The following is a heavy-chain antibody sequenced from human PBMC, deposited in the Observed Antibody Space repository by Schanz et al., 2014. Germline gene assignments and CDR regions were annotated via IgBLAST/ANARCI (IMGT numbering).Heavy chain of an antibody. CDR3: ARSVGMVRRYFDS. J-gene: IGHJ4*02. CDR2: IYYSGST. Sequence: QLQLQESGPGLVKPSQTLSLTCPVSGGSISSGGYYWSWIRQHPGKGLEWIGYIYYSGSTYYNPSLKSRVTISVDTSKNQFSLKLSSVTAADTAVYYCARSVGMVRRYFDSWGQGNLVTVSS. V-gene: IGHV4-31*03. D-gene: IGHD5-18*01. CDR1: GGSISSGGYY.